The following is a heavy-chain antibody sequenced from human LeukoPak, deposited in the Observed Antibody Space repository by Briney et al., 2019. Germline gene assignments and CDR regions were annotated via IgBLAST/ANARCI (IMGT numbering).Heavy chain of an antibody. V-gene: IGHV3-30-3*01. CDR2: ISYDGSNK. J-gene: IGHJ5*02. CDR3: ARASFEVGWFDP. CDR1: GFTFSSYA. D-gene: IGHD1-26*01. Sequence: PGGSLRLSCAASGFTFSSYAMHWVRQAPGKGLEWVAVISYDGSNKYYADSVKGRFTISRDNSKNTLYLQMNSLRAEDTAVYYCARASFEVGWFDPWGQGTLVTVSS.